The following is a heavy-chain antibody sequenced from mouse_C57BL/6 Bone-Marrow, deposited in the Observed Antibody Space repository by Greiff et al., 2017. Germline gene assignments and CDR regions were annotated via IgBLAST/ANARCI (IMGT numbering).Heavy chain of an antibody. J-gene: IGHJ4*01. CDR3: VRQGFYYAMDY. Sequence: EVMLVESGGGLVQPKGSLKLSCAASGFSFNTYAMNWVRQAPGKGLEWVARISTKSNNNATYYADSGKDRFTISRDVSESMLYLQMNHLKTEDTAMYYYVRQGFYYAMDYWGQGTSVTVSS. V-gene: IGHV10-1*01. CDR1: GFSFNTYA. CDR2: ISTKSNNNAT.